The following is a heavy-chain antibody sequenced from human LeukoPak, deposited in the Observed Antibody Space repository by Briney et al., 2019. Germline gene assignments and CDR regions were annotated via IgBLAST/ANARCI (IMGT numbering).Heavy chain of an antibody. CDR3: ARAAREVLRFLEWLSPAAFDI. CDR1: GGSISSYY. D-gene: IGHD3-3*01. Sequence: SETLSLTXTVSGGSISSYYWSWIRQPPGKGLEWIGYIYYSGSTNYNPSLKSRVTISVDTSKNQFSLKLSSVTAADTAVYYCARAAREVLRFLEWLSPAAFDIWGQGTMVTVSS. CDR2: IYYSGST. J-gene: IGHJ3*02. V-gene: IGHV4-59*01.